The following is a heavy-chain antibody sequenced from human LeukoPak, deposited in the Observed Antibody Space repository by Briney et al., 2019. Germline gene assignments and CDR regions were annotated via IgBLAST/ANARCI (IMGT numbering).Heavy chain of an antibody. D-gene: IGHD6-13*01. J-gene: IGHJ5*02. V-gene: IGHV3-11*01. CDR3: ARAHSYSSSWYANWFDP. CDR1: GFTFSDYY. Sequence: KPGGSLRLSCAASGFTFSDYYMSWIRQAPGKGPEWVSYISSSGHPIYYADSVRGRFTISRDNAKNSLYLHMNSLRAEDTAVYYCARAHSYSSSWYANWFDPWGQGSLVTVSS. CDR2: ISSSGHPI.